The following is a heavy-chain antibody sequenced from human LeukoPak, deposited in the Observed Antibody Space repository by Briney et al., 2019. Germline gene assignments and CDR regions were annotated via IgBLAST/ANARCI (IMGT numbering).Heavy chain of an antibody. CDR2: INPSGGST. D-gene: IGHD3-22*01. J-gene: IGHJ4*02. CDR1: GYTFTIYY. V-gene: IGHV1-46*01. Sequence: ASVKVSCMASGYTFTIYYMHWVRQAPGQGLEWMGIINPSGGSTSYAQKFQGRVTMTRDTSTSTVYMELSSLRSEDTAVYYCARGGFAGFLPDSSGYYYSGWGQGTLVTVSS. CDR3: ARGGFAGFLPDSSGYYYSG.